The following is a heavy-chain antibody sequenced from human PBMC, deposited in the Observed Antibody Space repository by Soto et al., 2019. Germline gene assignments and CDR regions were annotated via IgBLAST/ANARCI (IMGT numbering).Heavy chain of an antibody. CDR2: IWYDGSNK. CDR1: GFTFSSYG. V-gene: IGHV3-33*01. D-gene: IGHD3-22*01. CDR3: ATDDYYDSY. Sequence: QVQLVESGGGVVQPGRSLRLSCAASGFTFSSYGMHWFRQAPGKGLEWVAVIWYDGSNKYYADSVKGRFTISRDNSKNTLYLQMNSLRAEDTAVYYCATDDYYDSYWGQGTLVTASS. J-gene: IGHJ4*02.